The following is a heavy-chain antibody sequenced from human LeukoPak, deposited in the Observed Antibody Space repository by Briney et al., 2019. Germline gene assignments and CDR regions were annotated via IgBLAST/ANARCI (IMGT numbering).Heavy chain of an antibody. CDR1: GGSFSGYY. V-gene: IGHV4-34*01. CDR2: INHSGST. CDR3: ASRKRGIAVAGTRGQNWFDP. J-gene: IGHJ5*02. Sequence: PSETLSLTCAVYGGSFSGYYWSWIRQPPGKGLEWIGEINHSGSTNYNPSLKSRVTISVDTSKNQFSLKLSSVTSADTAVYYCASRKRGIAVAGTRGQNWFDPWGQGTLVTVSS. D-gene: IGHD6-19*01.